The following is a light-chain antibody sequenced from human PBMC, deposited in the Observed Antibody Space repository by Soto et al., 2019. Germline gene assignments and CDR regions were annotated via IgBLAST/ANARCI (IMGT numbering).Light chain of an antibody. Sequence: DIQMTQSPSTLSASVGDRVTITCRASQSISSWLAWYQQKPGKAPQLLIYDASSLESGVPSRFSGSGSDTEFTLTINNLQPGDVATYHCQQYNRYSLTFGGGTKVEIK. J-gene: IGKJ4*01. CDR2: DAS. CDR1: QSISSW. V-gene: IGKV1-5*01. CDR3: QQYNRYSLT.